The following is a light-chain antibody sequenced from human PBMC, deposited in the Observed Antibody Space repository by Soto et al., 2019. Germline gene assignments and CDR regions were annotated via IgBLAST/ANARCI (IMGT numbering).Light chain of an antibody. Sequence: DIQMTQSPSTLSASVGDRVTITCRAGQSISTWLAWYQQKPGQAPKLLISAASNLESGVPSRFSGSGSGTEFTLTISGLQPDDFATYYCQQYNTYSWTVGQGTKV. CDR3: QQYNTYSWT. CDR2: AAS. J-gene: IGKJ1*01. V-gene: IGKV1-5*01. CDR1: QSISTW.